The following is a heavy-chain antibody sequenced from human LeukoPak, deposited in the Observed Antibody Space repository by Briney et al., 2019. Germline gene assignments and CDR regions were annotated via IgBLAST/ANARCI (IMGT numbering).Heavy chain of an antibody. CDR1: GYSISSDYY. CDR2: IHHDGNT. CDR3: ARDFGPRTVTTPYYYYGMDV. Sequence: SETLSLTCFASGYSISSDYYWGWIRQPPGKGLEWIGAIHHDGNTFYNPSLKSRVTISVDTSKNQFSLKLSSVTAAVTAAYYCARDFGPRTVTTPYYYYGMDVWGQGTTVTVSS. J-gene: IGHJ6*02. V-gene: IGHV4-38-2*02. D-gene: IGHD4-17*01.